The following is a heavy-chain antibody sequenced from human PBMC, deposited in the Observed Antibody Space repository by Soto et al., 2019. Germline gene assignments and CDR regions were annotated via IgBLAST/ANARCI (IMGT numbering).Heavy chain of an antibody. J-gene: IGHJ4*02. CDR2: INHSGST. V-gene: IGHV4-34*01. Sequence: PSETLSLTCAVYGGSFSGYYWTWIRQPPGTGLEWIGEINHSGSTNYDPSLKSRVTISVDTSKNQFTLKLTSVTAADTAVYYCARDKITGLFDYWGQGTLVTVSS. CDR3: ARDKITGLFDY. CDR1: GGSFSGYY. D-gene: IGHD2-8*02.